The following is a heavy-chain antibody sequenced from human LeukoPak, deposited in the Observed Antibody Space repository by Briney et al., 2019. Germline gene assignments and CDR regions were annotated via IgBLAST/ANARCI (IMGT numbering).Heavy chain of an antibody. D-gene: IGHD2-21*02. CDR1: GGSISSYY. Sequence: SETLSLTCTVSGGSISSYYWSWIRQPPGKGLEWIGYIYYSGSTNYNPSLKSRVTISVDTSKNQFSLKLGSVTAADTAVYYCARVVCGGDCYYSYYYYYGMDVWGQGTTVTVSS. CDR3: ARVVCGGDCYYSYYYYYGMDV. CDR2: IYYSGST. V-gene: IGHV4-59*01. J-gene: IGHJ6*02.